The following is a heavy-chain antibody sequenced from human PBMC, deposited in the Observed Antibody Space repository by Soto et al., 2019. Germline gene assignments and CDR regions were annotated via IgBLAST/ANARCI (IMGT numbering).Heavy chain of an antibody. V-gene: IGHV3-33*01. Sequence: QVQLVESGGGVVQPGRSLRLSCAASGFTFSNSGMHWVRQAPGKRLEWVAAIWFDGSNKYYADSVKGRFTISRDNLKNTLYLQMNTLRTEDTAVYYCARDLPGGGAHHLDYWGQGTLVTVSS. CDR1: GFTFSNSG. CDR2: IWFDGSNK. CDR3: ARDLPGGGAHHLDY. D-gene: IGHD3-10*01. J-gene: IGHJ4*02.